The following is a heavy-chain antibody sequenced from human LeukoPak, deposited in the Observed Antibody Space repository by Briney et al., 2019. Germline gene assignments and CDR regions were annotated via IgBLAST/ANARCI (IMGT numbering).Heavy chain of an antibody. CDR2: IIPIFGTA. CDR3: ARVTRWELLDY. V-gene: IGHV1-69*13. D-gene: IGHD1-26*01. CDR1: GGTLSSYA. Sequence: GASVKVSCKASGGTLSSYAISWVRQAPGQGLEWMGGIIPIFGTANYAQKFQGRVTITADESTSTAYMELSSLRSEDTAVYYCARVTRWELLDYWGQGTLVTVSS. J-gene: IGHJ4*02.